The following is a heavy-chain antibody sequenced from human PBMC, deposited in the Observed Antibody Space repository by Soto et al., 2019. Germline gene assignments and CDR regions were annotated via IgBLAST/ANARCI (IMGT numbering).Heavy chain of an antibody. CDR2: IYYSGST. CDR3: ARIKYDILTGYPNWFDP. CDR1: GGSISSYY. Sequence: SETLSLTCTVSGGSISSYYWSWIRQPPGKGLEWIGYIYYSGSTNYNPSLKSRVTISVDTSKNQFSLKLSSVTAADTAVYYCARIKYDILTGYPNWFDPWGQGTLVTVSS. J-gene: IGHJ5*02. V-gene: IGHV4-59*08. D-gene: IGHD3-9*01.